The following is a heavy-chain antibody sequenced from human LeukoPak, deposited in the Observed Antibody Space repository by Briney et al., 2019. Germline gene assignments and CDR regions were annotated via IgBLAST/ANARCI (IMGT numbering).Heavy chain of an antibody. CDR3: AKKGAYKNYDY. V-gene: IGHV3-33*06. CDR1: GFTFNSYG. CDR2: IWFDGSNK. Sequence: GGSLRLSCAASGFTFNSYGMHWVRQAPGKGLEWVSLIWFDGSNKFYGDSVKGRFTISRDNSKNTVYLQMDNLRAEDTAMYFCAKKGAYKNYDYWGQGALVIVSS. D-gene: IGHD4-11*01. J-gene: IGHJ4*02.